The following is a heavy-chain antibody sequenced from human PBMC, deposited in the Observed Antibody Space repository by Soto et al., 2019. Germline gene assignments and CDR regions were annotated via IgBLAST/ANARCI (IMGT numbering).Heavy chain of an antibody. D-gene: IGHD3-3*01. V-gene: IGHV3-33*01. J-gene: IGHJ6*02. CDR2: IWYDGSNK. CDR3: ARDLTRPFYDFWSGYYTHSYGMLV. CDR1: GFTFSSYG. Sequence: PGGSLRLSCAASGFTFSSYGMHWVRQAPGKGLEWVAVIWYDGSNKYYADSVKGRFTISRDNSKNTLYLQMNSLRAEDTAVYYCARDLTRPFYDFWSGYYTHSYGMLVWGQGTTVTVSS.